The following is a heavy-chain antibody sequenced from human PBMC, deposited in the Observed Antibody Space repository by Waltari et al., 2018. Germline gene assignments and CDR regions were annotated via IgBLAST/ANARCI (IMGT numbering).Heavy chain of an antibody. CDR1: GFTFSSYD. D-gene: IGHD3-9*01. CDR2: ISGSGGST. V-gene: IGHV3-23*04. Sequence: EVQLVESGGGLVQPGGSLSLSCAASGFTFSSYDMSWVRKAPGKGLEWVSAISGSGGSTYYADSVKGRFTISRDNSKNTLYLQMNSLRAEDTAVYYCAKSLPGLRYFDWLLPIDYWGQGTLVTVSS. CDR3: AKSLPGLRYFDWLLPIDY. J-gene: IGHJ4*02.